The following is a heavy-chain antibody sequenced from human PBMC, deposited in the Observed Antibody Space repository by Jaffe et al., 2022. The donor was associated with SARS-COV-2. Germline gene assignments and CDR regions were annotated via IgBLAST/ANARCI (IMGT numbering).Heavy chain of an antibody. Sequence: EVQLLESGGGLVQPGGSLRLSCAASGFTFSSYAMSWVRQAPGKGLEWVSAISGSGGSTYYADSVKGRFTISRDNSKNTLYLQMNSLRAEDTAVYYCAKDSTLDTAMGLSGYYYYYGMDVWGQGTTVTVSS. J-gene: IGHJ6*02. CDR1: GFTFSSYA. V-gene: IGHV3-23*01. CDR3: AKDSTLDTAMGLSGYYYYYGMDV. D-gene: IGHD5-18*01. CDR2: ISGSGGST.